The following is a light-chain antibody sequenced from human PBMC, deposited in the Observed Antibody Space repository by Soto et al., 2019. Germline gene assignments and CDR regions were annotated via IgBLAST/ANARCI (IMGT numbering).Light chain of an antibody. CDR1: SSDVGGYNY. V-gene: IGLV2-8*01. CDR2: EVN. Sequence: QSVLTQPPSASGSPGQSVTISCTGTSSDVGGYNYVSWYQHHPGKAPRLMIYEVNKRPSGVPDRFSGSKSGNTASLTVSGLQAEDEADYYCTSYADNNILIFGGGTKLTVL. CDR3: TSYADNNILI. J-gene: IGLJ2*01.